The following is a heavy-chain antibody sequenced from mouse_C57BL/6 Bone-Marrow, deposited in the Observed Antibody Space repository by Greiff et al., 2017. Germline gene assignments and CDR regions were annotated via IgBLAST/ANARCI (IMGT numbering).Heavy chain of an antibody. V-gene: IGHV1-15*01. D-gene: IGHD2-1*01. CDR2: IDPETGGT. CDR1: GYTFTDYE. J-gene: IGHJ1*03. Sequence: VQLQQSGAELVRPGASVTLSCKASGYTFTDYEMHWVKQTPVHGLEWIGAIDPETGGTAYNQKFKGKAILTADKSSSTAYMELRSLTSEDSAVYYCTRGNYSYWYFDVWGTGTTVTVSS. CDR3: TRGNYSYWYFDV.